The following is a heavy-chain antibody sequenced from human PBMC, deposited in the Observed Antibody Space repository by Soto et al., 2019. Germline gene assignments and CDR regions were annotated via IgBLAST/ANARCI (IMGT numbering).Heavy chain of an antibody. Sequence: QVQLQQSGPGLVKPSETLSLTCSVSSGPSSSHNWGWIRQPPGRGLEWIGYVYSTGGTSYNPSLTSRVTISADTSTNPISLTLPSVTAADPAVYYCVIQGIGNLHGLVDVWGQGTTVRVSS. J-gene: IGHJ6*02. CDR2: VYSTGGT. D-gene: IGHD1-1*01. V-gene: IGHV4-59*08. CDR1: SGPSSSHN. CDR3: VIQGIGNLHGLVDV.